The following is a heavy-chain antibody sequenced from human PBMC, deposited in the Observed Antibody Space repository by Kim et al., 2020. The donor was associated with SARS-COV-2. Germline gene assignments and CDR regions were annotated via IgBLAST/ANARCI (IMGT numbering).Heavy chain of an antibody. CDR3: ARVDGLEMATTERVLGY. Sequence: GGSLRLSCAASGFTFSDYYMSWIRQAPRKGLEWVSYISSSSSYTNYADSVKGRFTISRDNAKNSLYLQMNSLRAEDTAVYYCARVDGLEMATTERVLGYWGQGTLVTVSS. CDR1: GFTFSDYY. D-gene: IGHD1-1*01. CDR2: ISSSSSYT. J-gene: IGHJ4*02. V-gene: IGHV3-11*05.